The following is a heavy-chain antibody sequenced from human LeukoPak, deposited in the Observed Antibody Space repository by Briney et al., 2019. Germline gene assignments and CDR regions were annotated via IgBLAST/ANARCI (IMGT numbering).Heavy chain of an antibody. J-gene: IGHJ4*02. V-gene: IGHV3-23*01. CDR2: ISYGGDTT. CDR1: GFTFSNNG. CDR3: AKTQGFFDH. Sequence: GGSLRLSCAASGFTFSNNGMTWVRQAPGKGMEGVTGISYGGDTTYDAGSVKGRFTVSRDNSENILYLQMNSLRAEDTAIYYCAKTQGFFDHWGQGSLVTVSS.